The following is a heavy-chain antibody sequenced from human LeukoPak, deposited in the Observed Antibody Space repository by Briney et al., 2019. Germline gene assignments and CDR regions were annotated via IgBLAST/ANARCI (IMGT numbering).Heavy chain of an antibody. Sequence: GRSLRLSCAASGFTFSSYAMHRVRQAPGKGLEWVAVISYDGSNKYYADSVKGRFTISRDNSKNTLYLQMNSLRAEDTAVYYCARDGSYSSSWYAYWGQGTLVTVSS. CDR1: GFTFSSYA. CDR3: ARDGSYSSSWYAY. V-gene: IGHV3-30-3*01. D-gene: IGHD6-13*01. CDR2: ISYDGSNK. J-gene: IGHJ4*02.